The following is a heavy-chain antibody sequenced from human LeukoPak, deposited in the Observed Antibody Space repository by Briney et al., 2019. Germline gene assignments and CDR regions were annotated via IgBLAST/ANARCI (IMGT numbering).Heavy chain of an antibody. CDR1: VFTFCRYS. CDR2: ISTCSLTI. CDR3: ARQVAAADFDF. V-gene: IGHV3-48*02. Sequence: GGSLSLSCAVSVFTFCRYSMNCVRRSPGKGRGGVSFISTCSLTIYYADSVKRRFTTSRDDARNSLYLQMNRRRDEDTAVYYCARQVAAADFDFWGQGTLVTVSS. D-gene: IGHD2-15*01. J-gene: IGHJ4*02.